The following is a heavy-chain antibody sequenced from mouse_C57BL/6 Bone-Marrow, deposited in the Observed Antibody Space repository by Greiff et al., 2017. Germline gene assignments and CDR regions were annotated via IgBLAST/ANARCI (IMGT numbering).Heavy chain of an antibody. Sequence: EVNVVESGGDLVKPGGSLKLSCAASGFTFSSYGMSWVRQTPDKRLEWVATISSGGSYTYYPDSVKGRFTISRDNAKNTLYLQMSSLKSEDTAMYYCARDGYWYFDVWGTGTTVTVTS. V-gene: IGHV5-6*01. CDR3: ARDGYWYFDV. CDR2: ISSGGSYT. J-gene: IGHJ1*03. CDR1: GFTFSSYG.